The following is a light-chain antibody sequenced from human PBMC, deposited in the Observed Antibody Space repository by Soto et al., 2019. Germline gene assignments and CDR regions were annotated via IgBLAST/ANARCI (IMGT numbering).Light chain of an antibody. V-gene: IGKV4-1*01. CDR3: QQYYTTPYT. CDR2: SAS. J-gene: IGKJ2*01. Sequence: DIVMTQSPDSLAVSLGERATINCKSSQNILYSVNNKNYLVWYQQKPGQPPKLLIYSASTRQSGVSDRFSGSGSGTDFTLTISNLQAEDVAVYYCQQYYTTPYTFGQGTKLEIK. CDR1: QNILYSVNNKNY.